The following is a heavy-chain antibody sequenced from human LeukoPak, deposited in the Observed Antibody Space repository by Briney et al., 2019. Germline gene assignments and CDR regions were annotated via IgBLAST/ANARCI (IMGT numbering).Heavy chain of an antibody. J-gene: IGHJ4*02. D-gene: IGHD3-10*01. CDR3: ARGGSGSYYTIFDY. CDR2: ISGSGATT. V-gene: IGHV3-23*01. CDR1: GFTFSNYA. Sequence: PGGSLRLSCATSGFTFSNYAMSWVRQAPGKGLEWVSGISGSGATTYYTDSVKGRFTISRDNAKNSLFLQMNSLRAEDTAVYYCARGGSGSYYTIFDYWGQGTLVTVSS.